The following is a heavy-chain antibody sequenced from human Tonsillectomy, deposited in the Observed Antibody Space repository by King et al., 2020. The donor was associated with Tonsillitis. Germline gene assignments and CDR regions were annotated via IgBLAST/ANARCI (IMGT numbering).Heavy chain of an antibody. V-gene: IGHV3-21*01. Sequence: VQLVESGGGLVKPGWSLRLSCAASGFTFSNYSMNWVRQAPGKGLEWVSSISSSNSFIYYADSVKGRFTISRDNAKNSLYLQMNSRRAEETALFYCARDRRYSGSYTAVNSSHQFDYWGQGTLVTVSS. CDR1: GFTFSNYS. J-gene: IGHJ4*02. CDR2: ISSSNSFI. D-gene: IGHD1-26*01. CDR3: ARDRRYSGSYTAVNSSHQFDY.